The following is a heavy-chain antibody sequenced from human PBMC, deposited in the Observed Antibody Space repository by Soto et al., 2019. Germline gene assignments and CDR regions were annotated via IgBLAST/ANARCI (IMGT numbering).Heavy chain of an antibody. Sequence: PSETLSLTCAAYGGSFSGYYWSWIRQPPGKGLEWIGEINHSGSTNYNPSLKSRVTISVDTSKNQFSLKLSSVTAADTAVYYCARGPGYFDYWGQGTLVTVSS. J-gene: IGHJ4*02. CDR2: INHSGST. V-gene: IGHV4-34*01. CDR1: GGSFSGYY. CDR3: ARGPGYFDY.